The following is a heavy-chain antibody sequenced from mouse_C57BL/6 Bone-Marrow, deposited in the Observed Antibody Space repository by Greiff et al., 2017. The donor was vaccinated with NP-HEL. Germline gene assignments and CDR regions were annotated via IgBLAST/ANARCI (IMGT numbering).Heavy chain of an antibody. CDR3: ARKENAGVRRYYAMDY. Sequence: GYTFTSYGISWVKQRTGQGLEWIGEIYPRSGNTYYNEKFKGKATLTADKSSSTAYMELRSLTSEDSAVYFCARKENAGVRRYYAMDYWGQGTSVTVSS. CDR2: IYPRSGNT. J-gene: IGHJ4*01. D-gene: IGHD2-14*01. V-gene: IGHV1-81*01. CDR1: GYTFTSYG.